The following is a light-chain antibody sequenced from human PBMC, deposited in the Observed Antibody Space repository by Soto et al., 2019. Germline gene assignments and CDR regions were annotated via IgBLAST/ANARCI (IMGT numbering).Light chain of an antibody. CDR1: QSVSSY. J-gene: IGKJ5*01. CDR3: QQRSNWPPIT. V-gene: IGKV3-11*01. Sequence: EIVLTQSPGTLSLSPGERATLSFRASQSVSSYLAWYQQKPGQAPRLLIYDASNRATGIPARFSGSGSGTDFTLTIRSLEPEDFAVYYCQQRSNWPPITFGQGTRREIK. CDR2: DAS.